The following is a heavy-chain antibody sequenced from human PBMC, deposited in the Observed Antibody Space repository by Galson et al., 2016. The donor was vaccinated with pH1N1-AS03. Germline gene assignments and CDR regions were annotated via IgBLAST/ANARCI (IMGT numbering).Heavy chain of an antibody. Sequence: SVKVSCKASGYTFTGYYMHWVRQAPGQGLEWMGWINPNSGGTHYAQKFQGRVTMTRDPSISTAYMELSRLRSCDTPVYYCARSPPAFDSSGYYCAYWGQGTLVTVSS. D-gene: IGHD3-22*01. CDR1: GYTFTGYY. V-gene: IGHV1-2*02. CDR2: INPNSGGT. J-gene: IGHJ4*02. CDR3: ARSPPAFDSSGYYCAY.